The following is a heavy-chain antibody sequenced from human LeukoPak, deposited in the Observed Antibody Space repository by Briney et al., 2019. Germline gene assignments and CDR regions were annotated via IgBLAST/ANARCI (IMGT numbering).Heavy chain of an antibody. CDR3: ARRSGSYLYYFDY. J-gene: IGHJ4*02. CDR2: INPNSGGT. CDR1: GYTFTGYY. V-gene: IGHV1-2*02. D-gene: IGHD1-26*01. Sequence: GASVKVSCKASGYTFTGYYMHWVRQAPGQGLEWMGWINPNSGGTNYAQKLQGRVTMTTDTSTSTAYMELRSLRSDDTAVYYCARRSGSYLYYFDYWGQGTLVTVSS.